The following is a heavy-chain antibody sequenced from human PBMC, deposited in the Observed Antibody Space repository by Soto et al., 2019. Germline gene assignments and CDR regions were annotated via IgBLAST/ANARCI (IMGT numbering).Heavy chain of an antibody. CDR3: ARVNYDILTGGNWFDP. Sequence: PSETLSLTCTVSGGSISSHYWSWIRQPPGKGLEWIGYIYYSGSTNYNPSLKSRVTISVDTSKNQFSLKLSSVTAADTAVYYCARVNYDILTGGNWFDPWGQGTLVTAPQ. J-gene: IGHJ5*02. CDR1: GGSISSHY. V-gene: IGHV4-59*11. CDR2: IYYSGST. D-gene: IGHD3-9*01.